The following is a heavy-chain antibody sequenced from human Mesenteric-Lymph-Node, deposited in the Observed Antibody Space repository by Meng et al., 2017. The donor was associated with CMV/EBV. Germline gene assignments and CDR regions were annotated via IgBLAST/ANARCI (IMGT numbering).Heavy chain of an antibody. Sequence: LRRREPGPGQVKPSETLSLTCTVAGDSISSFYYWGWIRQPPGRGLEWIGSVHYTGSTYYSPSLKSRVTVSVDTSKNQFSLRLTSVTAADTAVYYCARPFPSWQSPRLDPFGAWGQGTLVTVSS. CDR3: ARPFPSWQSPRLDPFGA. CDR1: GDSISSFYY. J-gene: IGHJ5*02. CDR2: VHYTGST. D-gene: IGHD6-19*01. V-gene: IGHV4-39*01.